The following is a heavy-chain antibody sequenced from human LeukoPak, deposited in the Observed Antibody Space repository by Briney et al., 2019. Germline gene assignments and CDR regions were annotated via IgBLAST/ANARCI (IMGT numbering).Heavy chain of an antibody. Sequence: PSETLSLTCTVAGGSISSYYWSWIRQPPGKRLEWIGYIYTSGSTNYNPSLKSRVTISVDTSKNQFSLKLSSVTAADTAVYYCARHAGIGCGYSYGRSSELDYWGQGTLVTVSS. CDR2: IYTSGST. CDR1: GGSISSYY. J-gene: IGHJ4*02. V-gene: IGHV4-4*09. D-gene: IGHD5-18*01. CDR3: ARHAGIGCGYSYGRSSELDY.